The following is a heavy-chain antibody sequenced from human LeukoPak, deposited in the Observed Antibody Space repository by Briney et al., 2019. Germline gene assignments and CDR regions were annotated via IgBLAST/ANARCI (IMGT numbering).Heavy chain of an antibody. CDR1: GFTFSSYS. V-gene: IGHV3-30*03. CDR2: ISYDGSNK. CDR3: ARDSPLRGVISYYFDY. D-gene: IGHD3-10*01. J-gene: IGHJ4*02. Sequence: GGSLRLSCAASGFTFSSYSMNWVRQAPGKGLEWVAVISYDGSNKYYADSVKGRFTISRDNSKNTLYLQMNSLRAEDTAVYYCARDSPLRGVISYYFDYWGQGTLVTVSS.